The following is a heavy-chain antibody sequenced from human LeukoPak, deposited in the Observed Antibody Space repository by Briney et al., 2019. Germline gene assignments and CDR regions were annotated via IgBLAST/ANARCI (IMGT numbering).Heavy chain of an antibody. V-gene: IGHV1-18*01. Sequence: ASVKVSCKVSAYTLSSNGISWVRQAPGQGLEWMGWISAYNGHTDYAQKFQGRVTMTTDTATKTAYMELRSLKSDDTAVYYCARHQGEPRFYYYAMDVWGQGTRVTVSS. CDR1: AYTLSSNG. D-gene: IGHD1-26*01. J-gene: IGHJ6*02. CDR3: ARHQGEPRFYYYAMDV. CDR2: ISAYNGHT.